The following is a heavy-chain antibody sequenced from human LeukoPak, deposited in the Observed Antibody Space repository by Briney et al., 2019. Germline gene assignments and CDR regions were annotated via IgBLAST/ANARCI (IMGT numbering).Heavy chain of an antibody. D-gene: IGHD6-6*01. J-gene: IGHJ4*02. CDR2: ISSSGSTL. CDR1: VFTLSSYA. CDR3: ALWKYGNSPLDF. Sequence: GGSLRLSCAASVFTLSSYAMNSVRQAAGKGLEWVSCISSSGSTLYYADSVKCQFTISRDNAKNSLYLQMNSLRAEDTAVYYCALWKYGNSPLDFWGQGTLVTVSS. V-gene: IGHV3-48*03.